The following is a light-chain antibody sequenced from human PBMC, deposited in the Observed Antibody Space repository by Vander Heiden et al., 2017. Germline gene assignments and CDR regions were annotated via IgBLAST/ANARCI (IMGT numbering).Light chain of an antibody. J-gene: IGKJ2*01. CDR3: QQYQNGHQAMYT. Sequence: EIVMTQSPATLSVSPGERATLSCRASQSVSSNLAWYQQKPGQAPRLLIYGASTRATGSPDRFSGSGYGKEFTLTISSLQSEEFAVYYCQQYQNGHQAMYTFGQGTKMEIK. CDR1: QSVSSN. CDR2: GAS. V-gene: IGKV3-15*01.